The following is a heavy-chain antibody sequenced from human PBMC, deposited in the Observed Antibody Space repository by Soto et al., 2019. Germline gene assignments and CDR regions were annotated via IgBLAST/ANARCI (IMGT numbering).Heavy chain of an antibody. D-gene: IGHD1-7*01. CDR1: GLTFSNYA. J-gene: IGHJ4*02. Sequence: GWSLRLSCATSGLTFSNYAMSWVRQAPGGGLEWVSSMSGSSSTTYYADSVRGRFTISRDRSKNTLYLQMSSLRAEDTALYYCAKNQERELPRVIDFWGQGTMVTVYS. CDR3: AKNQERELPRVIDF. CDR2: MSGSSSTT. V-gene: IGHV3-23*01.